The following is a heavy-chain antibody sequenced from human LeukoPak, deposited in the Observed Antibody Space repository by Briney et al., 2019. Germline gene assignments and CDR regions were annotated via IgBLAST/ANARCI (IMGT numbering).Heavy chain of an antibody. V-gene: IGHV3-21*01. CDR1: GFSFSTYY. CDR3: VRENHGSFDH. D-gene: IGHD1-14*01. Sequence: PGGSLRLSCAASGFSFSTYYVNWVRQAPGKGLEWVSCISSSSTYIYYSDSVRGRFAISRDNAKNSLYLQMNSLRAEDTAVYYCVRENHGSFDHWGQGSLVTVSS. CDR2: ISSSSTYI. J-gene: IGHJ4*02.